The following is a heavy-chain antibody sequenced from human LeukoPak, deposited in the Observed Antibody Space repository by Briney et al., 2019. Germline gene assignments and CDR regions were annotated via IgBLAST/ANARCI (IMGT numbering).Heavy chain of an antibody. D-gene: IGHD1-26*01. CDR3: AKATSVGAPALGMDV. CDR1: GFSFDDYA. V-gene: IGHV3-9*01. Sequence: PGRSLRLSCAASGFSFDDYAMHWVRQAPGKGLEGVSGISWNSGSIGYADSVKGRFTISRDNAKNSLYLQMNSLRAEDTALYYCAKATSVGAPALGMDVWGQGTTVTVSS. J-gene: IGHJ6*02. CDR2: ISWNSGSI.